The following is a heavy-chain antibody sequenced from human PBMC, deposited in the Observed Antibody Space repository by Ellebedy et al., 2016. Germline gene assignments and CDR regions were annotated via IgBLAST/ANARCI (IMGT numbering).Heavy chain of an antibody. J-gene: IGHJ4*02. D-gene: IGHD1-1*01. CDR2: ISTSSDTI. V-gene: IGHV3-48*01. Sequence: GESLKISXAASGFTFSTYSMNWVRQAPGKGLEWVSYISTSSDTIYYADSVKGRFTISRDNVKNLLYLQMNSLRAEDTAVYYCARNFWNGFNWGQGTLVTVSS. CDR3: ARNFWNGFN. CDR1: GFTFSTYS.